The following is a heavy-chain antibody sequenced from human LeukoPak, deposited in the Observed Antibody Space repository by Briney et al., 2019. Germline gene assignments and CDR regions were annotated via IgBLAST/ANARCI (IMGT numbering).Heavy chain of an antibody. J-gene: IGHJ4*02. Sequence: GGSLRLSCAASGFNFDDYGMSWVRQAPGKGLEWVSGINWNGGSTGYADSVKGRFIISRDNTKNSLYLQMNSLRAEDTAVYYCARESGDGYNSYFDYWGQGTLVTVSS. CDR3: ARESGDGYNSYFDY. CDR1: GFNFDDYG. CDR2: INWNGGST. V-gene: IGHV3-20*04. D-gene: IGHD5-24*01.